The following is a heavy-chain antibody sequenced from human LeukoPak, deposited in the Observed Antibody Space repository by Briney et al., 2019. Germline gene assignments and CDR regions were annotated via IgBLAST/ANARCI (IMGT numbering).Heavy chain of an antibody. CDR1: GFTFSNFG. J-gene: IGHJ4*02. Sequence: GGSLRLSCAASGFTFSNFGMHWVRQAPGKGLEWVAVLWNGGSDKYYADSVKGRFTISRDNSNNTLYLQMNSLRAEDTAVYYCAREGYGYHFDHWGQGTQVTVSS. D-gene: IGHD5-24*01. CDR3: AREGYGYHFDH. CDR2: LWNGGSDK. V-gene: IGHV3-33*08.